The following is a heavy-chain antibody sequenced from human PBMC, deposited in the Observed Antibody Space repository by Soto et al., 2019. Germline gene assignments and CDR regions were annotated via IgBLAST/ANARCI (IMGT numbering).Heavy chain of an antibody. CDR3: AKDLSSSWYPQY. V-gene: IGHV3-23*01. CDR2: ISGSGNTT. Sequence: EVQLLESGVGLVQPGGSLRLSCAASGFTFSSYAMTWVRPAPGKGLEWVSAISGSGNTTYYADSVKGRFTISRDSSKNTLSLQMNSLRAEDTAVYFCAKDLSSSWYPQYWGQGTLVTVSS. J-gene: IGHJ4*02. CDR1: GFTFSSYA. D-gene: IGHD6-13*01.